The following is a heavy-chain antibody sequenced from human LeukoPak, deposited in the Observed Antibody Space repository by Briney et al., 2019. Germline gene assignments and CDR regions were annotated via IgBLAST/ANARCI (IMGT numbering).Heavy chain of an antibody. CDR3: ANSKGGYEGDYFDY. Sequence: GGSLRLSCAASGFTFSSYWMSWVRQAPGKGLEWVANIKEDGSEKYYVDSVKGRFTISRDNAKNSLYLQMNSLRAEDMAVYYCANSKGGYEGDYFDYWGQGTLVTVSS. V-gene: IGHV3-7*01. CDR2: IKEDGSEK. J-gene: IGHJ4*02. D-gene: IGHD5-12*01. CDR1: GFTFSSYW.